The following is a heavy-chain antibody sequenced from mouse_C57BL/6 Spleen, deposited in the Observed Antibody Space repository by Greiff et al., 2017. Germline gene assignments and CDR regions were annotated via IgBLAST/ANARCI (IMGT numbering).Heavy chain of an antibody. CDR1: GYTFTEYT. Sequence: QVQLKQSGAELVKPGASVKLSCKASGYTFTEYTIHWVKQRSGQGLEWIGWFYPGSGSIKYNEKFKDKATLTADKSSSTVYMELSRLTSEDSAVYYCARHERDYYGSSSHYFDYWGQGTTLTVAS. V-gene: IGHV1-62-2*01. D-gene: IGHD1-1*01. CDR2: FYPGSGSI. J-gene: IGHJ2*01. CDR3: ARHERDYYGSSSHYFDY.